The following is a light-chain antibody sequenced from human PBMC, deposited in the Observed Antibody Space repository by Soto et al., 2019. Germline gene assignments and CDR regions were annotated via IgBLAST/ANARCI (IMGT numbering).Light chain of an antibody. V-gene: IGKV1-5*03. J-gene: IGKJ1*01. CDR1: QTISSW. Sequence: DVQISQSPSTQYEYVGDRVTITFRASQTISSWLAWYQQTPWKAPKLLIYKASTLKSGGPSRFSGSGSGTEFTLTISSLQPDDFATNYFQHYHGNSEAFGQRSKVDIK. CDR3: QHYHGNSEA. CDR2: KAS.